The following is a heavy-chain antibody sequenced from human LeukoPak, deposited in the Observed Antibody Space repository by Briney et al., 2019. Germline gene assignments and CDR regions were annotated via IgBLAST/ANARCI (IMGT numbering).Heavy chain of an antibody. J-gene: IGHJ3*02. Sequence: GGSLRLSCAASGFTFSSYSMNWVRQAPGKGLEWVSSISSSSSYIYYADSVKGRFTISRDNAKNSLYLQMNSLRAEDTAVYYCTRAIAVADAFDIWGQGTMVTVSS. CDR3: TRAIAVADAFDI. CDR1: GFTFSSYS. CDR2: ISSSSSYI. D-gene: IGHD6-19*01. V-gene: IGHV3-21*01.